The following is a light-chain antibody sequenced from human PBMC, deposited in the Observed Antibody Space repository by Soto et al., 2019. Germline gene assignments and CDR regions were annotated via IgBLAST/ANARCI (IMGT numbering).Light chain of an antibody. J-gene: IGKJ4*01. CDR1: QSITKY. CDR3: QQSNSSPPT. Sequence: DIQMTQSPSALSASVGDRVTITCRASQSITKYLNWYQHKPGQAPNLLIYAASTLQAGVPSRFRGSGSGTDFTLTISSLQPEDFATYFCQQSNSSPPTLSGGTKVDIK. CDR2: AAS. V-gene: IGKV1-39*01.